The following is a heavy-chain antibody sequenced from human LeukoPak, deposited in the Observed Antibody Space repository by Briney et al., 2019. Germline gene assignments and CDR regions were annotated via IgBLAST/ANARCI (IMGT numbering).Heavy chain of an antibody. Sequence: GSLRLSCAASGFTFSSYAMSWVRQAPGTGLEWVSAISGSGGSTYYADSVKGRFTISRDNSNNTLYLQMNSPRAEDTAAYYCAKAIAEYFQNWGQGTLVTVSS. CDR2: ISGSGGST. CDR3: AKAIAEYFQN. J-gene: IGHJ1*01. V-gene: IGHV3-23*01. CDR1: GFTFSSYA.